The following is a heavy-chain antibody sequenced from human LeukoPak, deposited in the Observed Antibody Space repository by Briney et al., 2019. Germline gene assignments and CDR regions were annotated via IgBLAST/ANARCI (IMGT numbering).Heavy chain of an antibody. D-gene: IGHD6-6*01. J-gene: IGHJ5*02. Sequence: SETLSLTCTVSGGSISSSRYYWGWIRQPPGKGLEWIGTIYYSGSIYYNPSLKSRVTISLDTSKNQFSLKLSSVTAADTAVYYCARRDITARLNWFDPWGQGTLVTVSS. V-gene: IGHV4-39*01. CDR3: ARRDITARLNWFDP. CDR1: GGSISSSRYY. CDR2: IYYSGSI.